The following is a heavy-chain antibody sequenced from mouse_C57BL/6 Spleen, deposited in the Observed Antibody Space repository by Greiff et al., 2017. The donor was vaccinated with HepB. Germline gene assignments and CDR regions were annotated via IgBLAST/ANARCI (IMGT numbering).Heavy chain of an antibody. D-gene: IGHD6-2*01. CDR3: ARLVFGFDY. CDR2: IYPSDSET. CDR1: GYTFTSYW. J-gene: IGHJ2*01. Sequence: QVQLQQPGAELVRPGSSVKLSCKASGYTFTSYWMDWVKQRPGQGLEWIGNIYPSDSETHYNQKFKDKATLTVDKSSSTAYMQLSSLTSEDSAVYYCARLVFGFDYWGQGTTLTVSS. V-gene: IGHV1-61*01.